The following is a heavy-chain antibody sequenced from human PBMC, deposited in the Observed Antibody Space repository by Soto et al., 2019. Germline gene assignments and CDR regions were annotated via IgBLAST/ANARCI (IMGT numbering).Heavy chain of an antibody. CDR1: GGSISSYY. CDR2: IYYSGST. D-gene: IGHD5-12*01. CDR3: ARARGWLHRDYYYYYYGMDV. J-gene: IGHJ6*02. Sequence: SETLSLTXTVSGGSISSYYWSWIRQPPGKGLEWIGYIYYSGSTNYNPSLKSRVTISVDTSKNQFSLKLSSVTAADTAVYYCARARGWLHRDYYYYYYGMDVWGQGTTVTDS. V-gene: IGHV4-59*01.